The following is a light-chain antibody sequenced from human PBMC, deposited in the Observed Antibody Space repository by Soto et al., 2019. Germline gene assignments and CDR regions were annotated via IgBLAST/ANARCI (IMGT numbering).Light chain of an antibody. CDR1: QSVSNNY. V-gene: IGKV3-20*01. CDR2: GAY. CDR3: QQYGSSPLT. Sequence: EIVLTQSPGTLSLSPGERGILSCRASQSVSNNYLAWYQQKPGQAPRLLIYGAYTRVTGIPDRFSGSGSGTDVPLSISRLEPEDIAVYDCQQYGSSPLTFGPGTKVDI. J-gene: IGKJ3*01.